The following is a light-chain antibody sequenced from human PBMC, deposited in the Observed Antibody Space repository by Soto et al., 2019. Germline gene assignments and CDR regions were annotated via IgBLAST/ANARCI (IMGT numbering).Light chain of an antibody. CDR1: QSVSSSY. CDR2: GAS. J-gene: IGKJ4*01. V-gene: IGKV3-20*01. Sequence: EIVLTQSPGTLSLSPGERATLSCRASQSVSSSYLAWYQQKPGQAPRLLIYGASSRATGIPDRFSGSGSGTDFPLTLSRLEPEDFAVYYCQQYGSSPRTFGGGTKVEIK. CDR3: QQYGSSPRT.